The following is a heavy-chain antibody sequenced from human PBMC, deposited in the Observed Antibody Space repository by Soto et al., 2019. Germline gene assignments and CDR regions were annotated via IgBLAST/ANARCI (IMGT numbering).Heavy chain of an antibody. CDR3: AGEVASGY. V-gene: IGHV3-30*03. J-gene: IGHJ1*01. D-gene: IGHD2-21*01. CDR1: GFTVSTYG. CDR2: ISRDGGTK. Sequence: QVQLVESGGGVVQPGRSLRLSCAVSGFTVSTYGMHWVRQAPGKGLEWVAVISRDGGTKYYGDSVKGRFTISRDNSRNTLFREMNSLRGADIAVYYCAGEVASGYWGQGTLVTVSS.